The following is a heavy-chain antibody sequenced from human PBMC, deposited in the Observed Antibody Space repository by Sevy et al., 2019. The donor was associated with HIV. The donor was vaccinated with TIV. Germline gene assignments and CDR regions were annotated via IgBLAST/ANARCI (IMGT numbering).Heavy chain of an antibody. V-gene: IGHV3-33*01. Sequence: GGSLRLSCAASGFTFSTYGMHWVRQAPGKGLEWAAVIWFDESNTYYADSVKRRFTISRDIAKNTLHLQMNSLRAEDTAVYYCARDLEFYAYGDYGPAFMPDYWGQGTLVTVSS. J-gene: IGHJ4*02. D-gene: IGHD3-16*01. CDR3: ARDLEFYAYGDYGPAFMPDY. CDR2: IWFDESNT. CDR1: GFTFSTYG.